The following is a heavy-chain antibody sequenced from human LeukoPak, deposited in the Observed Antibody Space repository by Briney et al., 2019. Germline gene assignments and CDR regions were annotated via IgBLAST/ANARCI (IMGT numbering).Heavy chain of an antibody. V-gene: IGHV7-4-1*02. CDR1: GYIFTSYA. Sequence: ASVKVSCKASGYIFTSYAMNWVRQAPGQGLEWMGWINTNTGNPTYAQGFTGRFVFSLDTSVNTAYLQISSPKVDDTAVYYCAREGGSSGYSYGYNWFAPWGQGTLVTVSS. D-gene: IGHD5-18*01. J-gene: IGHJ5*02. CDR3: AREGGSSGYSYGYNWFAP. CDR2: INTNTGNP.